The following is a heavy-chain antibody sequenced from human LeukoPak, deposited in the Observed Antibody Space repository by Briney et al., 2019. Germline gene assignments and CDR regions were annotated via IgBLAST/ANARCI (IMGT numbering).Heavy chain of an antibody. CDR1: GFTFSSYS. J-gene: IGHJ6*02. CDR2: IRSDSSII. Sequence: QTGGSLRLSCTASGFTFSSYSMNWVRQAPGKGLEWVSNIRSDSSIIYYADSVKGRFTISRDNSRNKLYLQMNSLRGDDTGMYFCAKDSSTSNPYYGLDVWGQGTTVTVSS. D-gene: IGHD6-13*01. CDR3: AKDSSTSNPYYGLDV. V-gene: IGHV3-48*01.